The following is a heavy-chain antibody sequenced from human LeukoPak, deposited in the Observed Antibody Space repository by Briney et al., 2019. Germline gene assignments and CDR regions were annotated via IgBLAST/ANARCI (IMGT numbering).Heavy chain of an antibody. D-gene: IGHD3-3*01. CDR3: AKGIRPYDFWSGYLDY. V-gene: IGHV3-23*01. CDR1: GFTFSSYA. J-gene: IGHJ4*02. Sequence: GGSLRLSCAAPGFTFSSYAMSWVRQAPGKGLEWVSAISGSGGSTYYADSVKGRFTISRDNSKNTLYLQMNSLRAEDTAVYYCAKGIRPYDFWSGYLDYWGQGTLVTVSS. CDR2: ISGSGGST.